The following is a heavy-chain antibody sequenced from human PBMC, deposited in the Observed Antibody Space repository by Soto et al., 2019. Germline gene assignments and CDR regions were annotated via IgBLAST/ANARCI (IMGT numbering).Heavy chain of an antibody. Sequence: QPVGSLRLSGAASGFTFSNYGMHWVRQARGKGLEWVAIIWHDGNNKYYADSVRGRFIISRDNSKNRLYLQMNSLRAEDTAVYYCASDLVGASDSYGLDVWGQGTPVTVSS. CDR2: IWHDGNNK. CDR1: GFTFSNYG. D-gene: IGHD1-26*01. V-gene: IGHV3-33*01. J-gene: IGHJ6*02. CDR3: ASDLVGASDSYGLDV.